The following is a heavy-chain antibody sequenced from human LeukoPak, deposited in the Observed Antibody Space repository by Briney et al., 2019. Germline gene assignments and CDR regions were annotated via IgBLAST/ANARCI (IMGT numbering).Heavy chain of an antibody. CDR3: ARHRGGYYDFWSGYNEYFDY. Sequence: SETLSLTCTVSGGSISSYHWSWIRQPPGKGLEWIGDIYYSGSIKYNPSLKSRVTMSVDTSKNQFSLKLSSVTAADTAVYYCARHRGGYYDFWSGYNEYFDYWGQGTLVTVSS. V-gene: IGHV4-59*08. D-gene: IGHD3-3*01. CDR1: GGSISSYH. CDR2: IYYSGSI. J-gene: IGHJ4*02.